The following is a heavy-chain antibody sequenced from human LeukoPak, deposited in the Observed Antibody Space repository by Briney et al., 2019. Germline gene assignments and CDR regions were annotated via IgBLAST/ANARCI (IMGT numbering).Heavy chain of an antibody. CDR2: IYYSGST. V-gene: IGHV4-59*12. CDR1: GGSISSYY. CDR3: ARGTVVVPAAILED. Sequence: SETLSLTCTVSGGSISSYYWSWIRQPPGKGLEWIGYIYYSGSTNYNPSLKSRVTMSVDTSKNQFSLKLSSVTAADTAVYYCARGTVVVPAAILEDWGQGTLVTVSS. J-gene: IGHJ4*02. D-gene: IGHD2-2*02.